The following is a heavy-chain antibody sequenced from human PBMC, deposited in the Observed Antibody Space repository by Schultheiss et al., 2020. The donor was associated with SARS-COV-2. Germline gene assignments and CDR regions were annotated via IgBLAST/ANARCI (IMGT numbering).Heavy chain of an antibody. CDR3: ARDMDV. CDR2: IYYSGST. CDR1: GGSISSSSYY. V-gene: IGHV4-61*05. Sequence: SETLSLTCTVSGGSISSSSYYWSWIRQPPGKGLEWIGYIYYSGSTNYNPSLKSRVTISVDTSKNQFSLKLSSVTAADTAVYYCARDMDVWGQGTTVTVSS. J-gene: IGHJ6*02.